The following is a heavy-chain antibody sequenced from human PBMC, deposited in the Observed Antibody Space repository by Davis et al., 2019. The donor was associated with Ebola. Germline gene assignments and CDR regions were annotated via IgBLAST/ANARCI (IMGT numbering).Heavy chain of an antibody. D-gene: IGHD5-18*01. CDR3: ASSDTAMVYYFDY. J-gene: IGHJ4*02. CDR2: IYYSGST. CDR1: GGSISGDY. Sequence: SETLSLTCTVSGGSISGDYWSWIRQPPGKGLEWIGYIYYSGSTNYNPSLKSRVTISVDTSKNQFSLKLSSVTAADTAVYYCASSDTAMVYYFDYWGQGTLVTVSS. V-gene: IGHV4-59*01.